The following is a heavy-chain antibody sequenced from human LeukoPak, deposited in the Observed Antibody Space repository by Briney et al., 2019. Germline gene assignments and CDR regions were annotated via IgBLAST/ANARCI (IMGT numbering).Heavy chain of an antibody. V-gene: IGHV4-31*03. CDR3: ASGGNYGDYVFDAFDI. Sequence: SETLSLTCTVSGGSISSGGYYWSWIRQHPGKGLEWIGYIYYSGSTYYNPSLKSRVTISVDTSKNQFSLKLSSVTAADTAVYYCASGGNYGDYVFDAFDIWGQGTMVTVSS. CDR1: GGSISSGGYY. J-gene: IGHJ3*02. CDR2: IYYSGST. D-gene: IGHD4-17*01.